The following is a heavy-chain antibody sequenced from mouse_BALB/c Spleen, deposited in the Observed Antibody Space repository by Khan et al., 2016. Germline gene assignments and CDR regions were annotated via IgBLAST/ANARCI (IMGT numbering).Heavy chain of an antibody. CDR1: GFDFSRYW. CDR3: PRNWDVGFDY. Sequence: EVQLVASGGGLVQPGGSLKLSCTTSGFDFSRYWMSWVRQAPGRGLEWIGEINPDSSTLNYTPSLKDKFIISRDNAKNTLYLHMSKVRSEDTALYYCPRNWDVGFDYWGHGTTLAVSS. D-gene: IGHD4-1*01. CDR2: INPDSSTL. V-gene: IGHV4-1*02. J-gene: IGHJ2*01.